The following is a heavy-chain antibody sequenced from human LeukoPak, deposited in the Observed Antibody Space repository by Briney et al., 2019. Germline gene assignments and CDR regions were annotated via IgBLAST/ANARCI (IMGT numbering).Heavy chain of an antibody. CDR3: ARETGYAYGRAPLDY. Sequence: ASVKVSCKASGYTFTGYYMHWVRQAPGQGLEWMGWINPNSGGTNYAQKFQGRVTMTRDTSISTAYMELSRLRSDDTAVYYCARETGYAYGRAPLDYWGQGTLVTVSS. V-gene: IGHV1-2*02. CDR1: GYTFTGYY. D-gene: IGHD5-18*01. CDR2: INPNSGGT. J-gene: IGHJ4*02.